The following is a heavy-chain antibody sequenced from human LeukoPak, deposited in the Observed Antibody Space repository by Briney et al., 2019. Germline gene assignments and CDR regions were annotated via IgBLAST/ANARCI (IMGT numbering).Heavy chain of an antibody. CDR1: GFTVSSSY. Sequence: GGSLRLSCAASGFTVSSSYMNWVRQAPGKGLEWVSLIYSGGGTYYADSVKGRFTISRDNSKNTLYLQMDSLRAEDTAVYYCARAGYCSGGSCYGSDYWGQGTLVSVSS. CDR2: IYSGGGT. D-gene: IGHD2-15*01. J-gene: IGHJ4*02. V-gene: IGHV3-66*01. CDR3: ARAGYCSGGSCYGSDY.